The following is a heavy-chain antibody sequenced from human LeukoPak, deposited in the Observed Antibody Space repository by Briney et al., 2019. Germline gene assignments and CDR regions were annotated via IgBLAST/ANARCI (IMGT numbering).Heavy chain of an antibody. V-gene: IGHV1-8*01. CDR2: MNPNSGNT. CDR1: GYTFTSYD. J-gene: IGHJ4*02. D-gene: IGHD1-26*01. CDR3: ATVQPPGSGSYFLYYFDY. Sequence: ASVKVSCKASGYTFTSYDINWVRQATGQGLEWMGWMNPNSGNTGYAQKFQGRVTMTEDTSTDTAYMELSSLRSEDTAVYYCATVQPPGSGSYFLYYFDYWGQGTLVTVSS.